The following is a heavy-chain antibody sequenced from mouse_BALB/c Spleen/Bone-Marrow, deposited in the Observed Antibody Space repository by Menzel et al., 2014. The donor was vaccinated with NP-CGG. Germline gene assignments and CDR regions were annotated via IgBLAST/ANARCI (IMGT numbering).Heavy chain of an antibody. Sequence: VQLVESGPGLVSPSQRLSITCTVSGFSLTGSGINWIRQPPGKGLEWLGMIWGDGTTDYNSALKSRLSINKDNSKSQVFLKMNSLQAGDTARYYCAREKYGNYYAMDYWGQGTSVTVSS. CDR1: GFSLTGSG. CDR2: IWGDGTT. J-gene: IGHJ4*01. CDR3: AREKYGNYYAMDY. D-gene: IGHD2-10*02. V-gene: IGHV2-6-7*01.